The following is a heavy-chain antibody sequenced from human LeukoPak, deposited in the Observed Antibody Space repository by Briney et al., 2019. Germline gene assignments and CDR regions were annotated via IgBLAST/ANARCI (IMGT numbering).Heavy chain of an antibody. D-gene: IGHD2-2*01. CDR1: GGSISSSSYY. Sequence: KASETLSLTCTVSGGSISSSSYYWGWIRQPPGKGLEWIGRVYTSGSTNYNPSLKSRVTMSIDTSKNQFSLEVSSVTAADTAVYYCARAPGYCSTTSCEYYYYMDVWGKGTTVTVSS. CDR3: ARAPGYCSTTSCEYYYYMDV. CDR2: VYTSGST. J-gene: IGHJ6*03. V-gene: IGHV4-61*05.